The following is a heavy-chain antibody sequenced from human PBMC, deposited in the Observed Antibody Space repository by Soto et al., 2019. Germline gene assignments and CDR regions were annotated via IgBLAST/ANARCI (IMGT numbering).Heavy chain of an antibody. J-gene: IGHJ2*01. D-gene: IGHD3-16*02. Sequence: QVQLQESGPGLVKPSETLSLTCTVSGGSISSYYWSWIRQPPGKGLEWIGYIYYSGSTNYNPSLKCRVTISVDTSKNQFSLKLSSVTAADTAVYYCERSDYIWGSYRPERYFDLWGRGTLVTVSS. CDR3: ERSDYIWGSYRPERYFDL. CDR2: IYYSGST. V-gene: IGHV4-59*01. CDR1: GGSISSYY.